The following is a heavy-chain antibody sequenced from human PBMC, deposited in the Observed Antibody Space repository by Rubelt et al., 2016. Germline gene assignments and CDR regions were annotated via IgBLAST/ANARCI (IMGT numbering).Heavy chain of an antibody. Sequence: QLQLQESGPGLVKPSETLSLTCTVSGGSISSSSYYWGWIRQPPGKGLEWIGSIYYSGSTYYNPSLKGRVNIADEQSKTQCSRKLGFVTAADTAGYYCARGRVTGTYDYWGQGTLVTVSS. V-gene: IGHV4-39*07. CDR3: ARGRVTGTYDY. CDR2: IYYSGST. J-gene: IGHJ4*02. CDR1: GGSISSSSYY. D-gene: IGHD1/OR15-1a*01.